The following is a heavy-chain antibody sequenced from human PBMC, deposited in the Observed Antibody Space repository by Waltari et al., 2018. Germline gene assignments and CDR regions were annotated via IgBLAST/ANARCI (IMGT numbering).Heavy chain of an antibody. J-gene: IGHJ4*02. Sequence: QVQLQESGPGLVKPSETLSLTCTVSGGSISSHYWSWIRQPPGKGLEWIGYIYYSGSTNYNPSLKSRVTISVDTSKNQFSLKLSSVTAADTAVYYCARGSGSYDYWGQGTLVTVSS. V-gene: IGHV4-59*11. D-gene: IGHD1-26*01. CDR1: GGSISSHY. CDR3: ARGSGSYDY. CDR2: IYYSGST.